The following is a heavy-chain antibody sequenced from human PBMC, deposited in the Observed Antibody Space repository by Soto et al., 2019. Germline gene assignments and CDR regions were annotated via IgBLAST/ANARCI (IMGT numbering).Heavy chain of an antibody. CDR3: ARVGGKRGGYYYYYYGMDV. Sequence: GGSLRLSCAASGFTFSSYWMSWVRQAPGKGLEWVANIKQDGSEKYYVDSVKGRFTISRDNAKNSLYLQMNSLRAEDTAVYYCARVGGKRGGYYYYYYGMDVWGQGTTVTVSS. CDR1: GFTFSSYW. V-gene: IGHV3-7*01. D-gene: IGHD3-16*01. CDR2: IKQDGSEK. J-gene: IGHJ6*02.